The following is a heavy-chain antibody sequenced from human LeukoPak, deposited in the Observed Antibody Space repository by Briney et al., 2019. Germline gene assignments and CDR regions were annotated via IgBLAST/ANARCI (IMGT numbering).Heavy chain of an antibody. V-gene: IGHV7-4-1*02. D-gene: IGHD6-19*01. CDR2: INTHTGNP. CDR1: GYSFTNYA. J-gene: IGHJ6*02. Sequence: ASVKVSCKASGYSFTNYAMNWVRQAPGQGLEWMGWINTHTGNPTYAQGFTGRFVFSLDTSVSTAYLQISGLKAEDTAVYYCARAGRFYYYGMDVWGQGTTVTVSS. CDR3: ARAGRFYYYGMDV.